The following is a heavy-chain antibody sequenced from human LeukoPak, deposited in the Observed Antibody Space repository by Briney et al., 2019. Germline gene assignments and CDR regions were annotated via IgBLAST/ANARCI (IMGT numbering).Heavy chain of an antibody. Sequence: PGGSLSLSCVASGVTFGTYGLHWVRQAPGKGLEWVAFIRFDGGDKSYADSVKGRFTISRDNSKNTLYLQMNSLRVEDTAIYYCAKVLPLTFYYMDVWGEGATVTVSS. J-gene: IGHJ6*03. D-gene: IGHD4/OR15-4a*01. V-gene: IGHV3-30*02. CDR2: IRFDGGDK. CDR3: AKVLPLTFYYMDV. CDR1: GVTFGTYG.